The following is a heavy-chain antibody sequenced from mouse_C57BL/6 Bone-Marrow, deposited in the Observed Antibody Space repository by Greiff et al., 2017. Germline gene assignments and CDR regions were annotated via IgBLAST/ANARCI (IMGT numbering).Heavy chain of an antibody. Sequence: EVQLQQSGAELVRPGASVKLSCTASGFNIKDDYMHWVKQRPEQGLEWIGGIDPENGDTEYASKFQGKATITADTSSNTAYLQLSSLTSEDTAVYYCTTVDYYNYWGQGTTLTVSA. V-gene: IGHV14-4*01. D-gene: IGHD1-1*01. CDR2: IDPENGDT. CDR3: TTVDYYNY. CDR1: GFNIKDDY. J-gene: IGHJ2*01.